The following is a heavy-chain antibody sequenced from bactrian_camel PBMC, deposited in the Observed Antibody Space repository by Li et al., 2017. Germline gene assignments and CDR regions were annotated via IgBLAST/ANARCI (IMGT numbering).Heavy chain of an antibody. CDR2: IVSGGGST. J-gene: IGHJ4*01. V-gene: IGHV3S40*01. Sequence: DVQLVESGGGLVQPGGSLTLSCATSGFTFSSYAMNWVRQAPGKALEWVACIVSGGGSTYYADSVKGRFTISRDNAKNIVYLQLNSLKDEDQAMYYCARPATPAYVLSGYDYWGQGTQVTVS. CDR3: ARPATPAYVLSGYDY. CDR1: GFTFSSYA. D-gene: IGHD1*01.